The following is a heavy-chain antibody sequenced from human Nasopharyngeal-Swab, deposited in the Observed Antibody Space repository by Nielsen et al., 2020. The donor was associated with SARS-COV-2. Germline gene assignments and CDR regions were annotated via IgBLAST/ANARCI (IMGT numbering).Heavy chain of an antibody. J-gene: IGHJ6*03. CDR3: ARVLYNYYYYYYMDV. CDR2: IYHSGST. Sequence: IRQSPGEGLVWCGSIYHSGSTYYNPSLKRRVTISVDTSKNQFSLKLSSVTAADTAVYYCARVLYNYYYYYYMDVWGKGTTVTVSS. V-gene: IGHV4-38-2*02. D-gene: IGHD2-8*01.